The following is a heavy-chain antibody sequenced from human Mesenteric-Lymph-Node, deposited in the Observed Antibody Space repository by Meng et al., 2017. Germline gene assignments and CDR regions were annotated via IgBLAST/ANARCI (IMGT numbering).Heavy chain of an antibody. J-gene: IGHJ5*02. CDR1: GFTFSSYF. V-gene: IGHV3-30*04. CDR3: ARESEGTYSSGWDR. Sequence: GESLKISCAASGFTFSSYFMHWVRQAPGKGLEWVALITHDGSSKLLADSVKGRFTISRDNSKNTLFLQIHSLRAEGAAVYYCARESEGTYSSGWDRWGQGTLVTVSS. CDR2: ITHDGSSK. D-gene: IGHD6-19*01.